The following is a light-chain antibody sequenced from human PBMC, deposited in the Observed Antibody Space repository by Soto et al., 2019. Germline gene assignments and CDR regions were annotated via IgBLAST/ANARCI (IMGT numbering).Light chain of an antibody. CDR2: GAS. CDR1: QSVSSSY. V-gene: IGKV3-20*01. J-gene: IGKJ4*01. Sequence: EIVLTQSPGTLSLSPGERATLSCRASQSVSSSYLAWYQQKPGQAPRLLIYGASSRATGIPDRFSGSGSGTDFTLTISRLEPADVAVYYCHQYGSSPLTFGGGTKGEIK. CDR3: HQYGSSPLT.